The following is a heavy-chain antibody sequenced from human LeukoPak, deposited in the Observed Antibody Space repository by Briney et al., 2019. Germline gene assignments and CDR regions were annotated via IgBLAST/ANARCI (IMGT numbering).Heavy chain of an antibody. J-gene: IGHJ4*02. CDR2: ISGGGGST. CDR3: AKIVHPYYYFDN. D-gene: IGHD6-6*01. V-gene: IGHV3-23*01. Sequence: GGSLRLSCGVSGFSFSIYAMSWVRQAPGKGLEWVSGISGGGGSTYYADSVKGRFTSSRDNSKNTLYLQMNSLRAEDTAVYYCAKIVHPYYYFDNWGQGTLVTVPS. CDR1: GFSFSIYA.